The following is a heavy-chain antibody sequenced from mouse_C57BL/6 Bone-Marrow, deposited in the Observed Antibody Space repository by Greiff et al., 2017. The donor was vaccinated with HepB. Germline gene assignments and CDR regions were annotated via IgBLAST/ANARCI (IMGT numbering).Heavy chain of an antibody. J-gene: IGHJ2*01. D-gene: IGHD2-3*01. Sequence: VKLLESGAELVRPGTSVKVSCKASGYAFTNYLIEWVKQRPGQGLEWIGVINPGSGGTNYNEKFKGKATLTADKSSSTAYMQLSSLTSEDSAVYFCAREGGYYVLDYWGQGTTLTVSS. CDR3: AREGGYYVLDY. CDR2: INPGSGGT. V-gene: IGHV1-54*01. CDR1: GYAFTNYL.